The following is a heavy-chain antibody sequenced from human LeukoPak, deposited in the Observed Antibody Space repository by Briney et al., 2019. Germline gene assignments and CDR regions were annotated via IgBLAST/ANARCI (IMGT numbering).Heavy chain of an antibody. V-gene: IGHV4-34*01. CDR1: SGSFSGYY. J-gene: IGHJ6*02. CDR2: MNHSGST. CDR3: AREVTTNGHYYYFGMDV. Sequence: SETLSLTCAVYSGSFSGYYWIWIRQPPGKGLEWSGEMNHSGSTNYNPSLKSRVTISVDTSKMQFSLKLSSVTAADTGVCYCAREVTTNGHYYYFGMDVWGQGTTVTVSS. D-gene: IGHD2-21*02.